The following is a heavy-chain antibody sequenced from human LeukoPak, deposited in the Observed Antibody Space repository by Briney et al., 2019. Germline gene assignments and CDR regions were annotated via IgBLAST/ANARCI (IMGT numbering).Heavy chain of an antibody. CDR2: ISYSRTI. CDR1: GGSISSFS. V-gene: IGHV4-59*01. Sequence: PSETLSLTCTVSGGSISSFSWSWIRQPPGKGLECIGYISYSRTIDYSPSLKSRVTISADMSKNQFSLNLSSVTAADTAVYYCARGRSHYYDSSGYYRHNAFDIWGQGTMVTVYS. J-gene: IGHJ3*02. CDR3: ARGRSHYYDSSGYYRHNAFDI. D-gene: IGHD3-22*01.